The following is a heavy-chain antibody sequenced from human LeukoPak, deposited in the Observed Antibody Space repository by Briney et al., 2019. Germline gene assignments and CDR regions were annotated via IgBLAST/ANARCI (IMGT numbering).Heavy chain of an antibody. V-gene: IGHV3-15*01. CDR2: IKSKTDGGTT. Sequence: PGGSLRLSCAASGFTFSNAWMSWVRQAPGKGLEWVGRIKSKTDGGTTAYAAPVKGRFTISGDDSKHTLYLQMNSLKPEDTAVYYCTTRRGGMGYSYAYSYWGQGTLVTVSS. CDR3: TTRRGGMGYSYAYSY. CDR1: GFTFSNAW. J-gene: IGHJ4*02. D-gene: IGHD5-18*01.